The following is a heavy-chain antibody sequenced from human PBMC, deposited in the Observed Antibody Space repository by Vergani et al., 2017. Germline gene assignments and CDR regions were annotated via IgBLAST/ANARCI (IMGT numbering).Heavy chain of an antibody. Sequence: QVQLVQSGAEVKKPGASVKVSCKASGYPFTSYYMHWVRQAPGQGLEWMGGIIPIFGTANYAQKFQGRVTITADESTSTAYMELSSLRSEYTAVYYCARLAAAGIGWFDPWGQGTLVTVSS. D-gene: IGHD6-13*01. CDR3: ARLAAAGIGWFDP. J-gene: IGHJ5*02. V-gene: IGHV1-69*01. CDR2: IIPIFGTA. CDR1: GYPFTSYY.